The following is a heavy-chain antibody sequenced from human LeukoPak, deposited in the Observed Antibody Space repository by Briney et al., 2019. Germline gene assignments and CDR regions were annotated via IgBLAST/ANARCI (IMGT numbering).Heavy chain of an antibody. J-gene: IGHJ3*02. CDR2: INHSGST. CDR1: GGSFSGYY. V-gene: IGHV4-34*01. D-gene: IGHD7-27*01. CDR3: ARDRGNWGPLRAFDI. Sequence: PSETLSLTCAVYGGSFSGYYWSWIRQPPGKGLEWIGEINHSGSTNYNPSLKSRVTISVDTSKNQFSLKLSSVTAADTAVYYCARDRGNWGPLRAFDIWGQGTMVTVSS.